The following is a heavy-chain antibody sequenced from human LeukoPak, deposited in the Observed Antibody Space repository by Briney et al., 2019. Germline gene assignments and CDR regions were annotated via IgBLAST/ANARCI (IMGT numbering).Heavy chain of an antibody. J-gene: IGHJ6*02. V-gene: IGHV1-69*04. Sequence: ASVKVSCKASGGTLSIYAISWVRQAPGQGLEWMGRIIPIFGIANYAQKFQGRVTITADKSTSTAYMELSSLRFEDTAVYYCAAQRVGPRSGMDVWGQGTTVTVSS. D-gene: IGHD2-15*01. CDR3: AAQRVGPRSGMDV. CDR2: IIPIFGIA. CDR1: GGTLSIYA.